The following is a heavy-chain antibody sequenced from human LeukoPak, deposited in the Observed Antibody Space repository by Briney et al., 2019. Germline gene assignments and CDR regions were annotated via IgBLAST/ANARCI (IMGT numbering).Heavy chain of an antibody. CDR1: GFTFGDYA. Sequence: PGGSLRLSCTASGFTFGDYAMSWVRQAPGKGLEWVGFIRSKAYGGTTEYAASVKGRFTISRDGSKSIAYLQMNSLKTEDTAVYYCARDSRITARFNFDHWGQGTLVTVSS. V-gene: IGHV3-49*04. J-gene: IGHJ4*02. D-gene: IGHD6-6*01. CDR3: ARDSRITARFNFDH. CDR2: IRSKAYGGTT.